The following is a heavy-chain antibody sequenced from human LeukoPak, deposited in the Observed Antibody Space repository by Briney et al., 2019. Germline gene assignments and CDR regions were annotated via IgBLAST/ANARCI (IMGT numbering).Heavy chain of an antibody. CDR1: GFTFSASA. J-gene: IGHJ4*02. D-gene: IGHD6-6*01. CDR3: ARDSSSEGPLDY. CDR2: IRSKANNYAT. Sequence: GGSLRLSCAASGFTFSASAVHWVRQASGKGLEWIGRIRSKANNYATAYAGSLKGRFTVSRDDSKNTAYLQMNSLKTEDSAVYFCARDSSSEGPLDYWGQGTLVAVSS. V-gene: IGHV3-73*01.